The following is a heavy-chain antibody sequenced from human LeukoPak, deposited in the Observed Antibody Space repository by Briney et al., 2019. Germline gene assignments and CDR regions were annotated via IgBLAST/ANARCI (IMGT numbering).Heavy chain of an antibody. Sequence: GGSLRLSCPASGFTFNTFWMSWVRQTPGKGLEWVANIKEDGTKKYYVDSVKGRFTISRDNAENSLSLQMHSLRAEDTAVYWCARDAAGYDPWGQGTLVTVSS. CDR1: GFTFNTFW. CDR2: IKEDGTKK. CDR3: ARDAAGYDP. J-gene: IGHJ5*02. V-gene: IGHV3-7*01. D-gene: IGHD6-13*01.